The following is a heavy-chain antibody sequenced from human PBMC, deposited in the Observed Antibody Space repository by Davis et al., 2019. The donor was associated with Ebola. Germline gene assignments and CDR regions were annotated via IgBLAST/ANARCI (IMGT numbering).Heavy chain of an antibody. CDR3: EIGTRTGYNCGWYVY. CDR2: INPNGDTP. Sequence: ASAKVSCKAFAYTFTTYYMICVRHHPGQGLEWMGIINPNGDTPRYAHKYQGRVTMTRDTPTSTIYMELISLRSEDTAMYYGEIGTRTGYNCGWYVYWGQGTLVTVSS. D-gene: IGHD6-19*01. V-gene: IGHV1-46*01. J-gene: IGHJ4*02. CDR1: AYTFTTYY.